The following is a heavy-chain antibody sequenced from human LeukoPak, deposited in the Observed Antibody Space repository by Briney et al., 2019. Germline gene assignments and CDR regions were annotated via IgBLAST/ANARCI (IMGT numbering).Heavy chain of an antibody. CDR3: AKADSGMANFH. CDR1: EFTFSNYW. V-gene: IGHV3-7*03. J-gene: IGHJ1*01. CDR2: INQDGRKK. Sequence: QPGGSLRLSCAASEFTFSNYWVSWVRKAPGKGLEWMANINQDGRKKYYVDSVKGRFAISRDNTKNSLHLQMNSLRAEDTAVYYCAKADSGMANFHWGQGTLVTVSS. D-gene: IGHD5-24*01.